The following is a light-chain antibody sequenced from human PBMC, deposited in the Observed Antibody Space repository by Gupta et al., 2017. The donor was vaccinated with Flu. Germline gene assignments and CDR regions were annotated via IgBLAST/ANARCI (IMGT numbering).Light chain of an antibody. V-gene: IGLV1-44*01. J-gene: IGLJ3*02. CDR2: NND. Sequence: SSSNIETNTVSWYQQLPGAAPKLLIYNNDRRPSGVPDRFSGTKSGSSASLAISGLQSDDEADYHCAAWDVSLRGPVFGGGTKLTVL. CDR1: SSNIETNT. CDR3: AAWDVSLRGPV.